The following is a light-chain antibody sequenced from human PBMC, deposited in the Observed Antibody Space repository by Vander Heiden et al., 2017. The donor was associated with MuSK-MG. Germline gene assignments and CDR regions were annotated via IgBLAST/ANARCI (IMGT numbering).Light chain of an antibody. CDR3: SSYAGSNNVV. V-gene: IGLV2-8*01. CDR1: SSDGGGYNY. Sequence: QSALTQPPSASGSPGQSVTISCTGTSSDGGGYNYVSWYQQHPGKAPKPMDYEVSKRPSGVPARFSGSKSGNTASLTVSGLQAEDEADYYCSSYAGSNNVVFGTGTNVTVL. J-gene: IGLJ1*01. CDR2: EVS.